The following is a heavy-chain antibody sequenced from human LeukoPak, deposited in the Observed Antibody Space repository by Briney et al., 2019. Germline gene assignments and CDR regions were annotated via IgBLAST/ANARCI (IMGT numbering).Heavy chain of an antibody. Sequence: ASVKVSCKTSGYSENFYGITWVRQVAGQGLEWMGWISAQHGQTEYAPNSQDRVTMTTDTYTNTAYMELRSLRSDDTAVYYCAGSLGYCTSNVCHLKYWGQGTLVTVSS. V-gene: IGHV1-18*01. D-gene: IGHD2-2*01. CDR3: AGSLGYCTSNVCHLKY. CDR2: ISAQHGQT. CDR1: GYSENFYG. J-gene: IGHJ4*02.